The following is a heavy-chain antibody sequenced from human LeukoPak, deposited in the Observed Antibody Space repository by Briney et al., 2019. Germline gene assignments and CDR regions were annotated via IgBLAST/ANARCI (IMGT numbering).Heavy chain of an antibody. CDR1: GSTFSSHT. J-gene: IGHJ4*02. CDR3: ARDAISGGILV. CDR2: ITSIGGDI. V-gene: IGHV3-21*01. Sequence: GGSRKLSYAPSGSTFSSHTMNWVRQAPGKGLEWVSSITSIGGDIYYADSVKGRCTSSRDNAKNSLYLQMNSRRAEDTAVYYCARDAISGGILVWGQGTLVTVSS. D-gene: IGHD3-16*02.